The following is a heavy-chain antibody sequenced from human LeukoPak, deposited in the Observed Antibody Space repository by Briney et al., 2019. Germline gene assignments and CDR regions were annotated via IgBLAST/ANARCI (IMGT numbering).Heavy chain of an antibody. Sequence: SETLSLTCTVSGGSISSYYWSWIRQPPGKGLEWIGNIYYSGSTYYTPSLKSRVTISVDTSKNQFSLRLSSVTAADTAVYYCARDSGSFPHVSFDIWGQGTMVTVSS. CDR2: IYYSGST. CDR3: ARDSGSFPHVSFDI. D-gene: IGHD1-26*01. V-gene: IGHV4-59*12. J-gene: IGHJ3*02. CDR1: GGSISSYY.